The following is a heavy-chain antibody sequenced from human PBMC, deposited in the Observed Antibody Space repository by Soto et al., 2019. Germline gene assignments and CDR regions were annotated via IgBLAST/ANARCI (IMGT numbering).Heavy chain of an antibody. J-gene: IGHJ5*02. CDR2: IDPIDSYT. D-gene: IGHD1-7*01. V-gene: IGHV5-10-1*01. CDR3: AREKSDLELFNWLDP. CDR1: GYSYTTYW. Sequence: PGESLKISCEASGYSYTTYWNSWVRQMPGKGLEGVGTIDPIDSYTKYSPSFQGHVTISVDKSISTAYLQWNSLKAPDTAIYYCAREKSDLELFNWLDPWGQGTLVTVSS.